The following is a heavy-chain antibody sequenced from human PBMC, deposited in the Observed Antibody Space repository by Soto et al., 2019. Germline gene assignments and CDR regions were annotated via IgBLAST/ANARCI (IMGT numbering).Heavy chain of an antibody. CDR2: INHSGIT. J-gene: IGHJ4*02. CDR1: GGSFSGYF. V-gene: IGHV4-34*01. D-gene: IGHD1-1*01. CDR3: VRGPYNYNSRYFDY. Sequence: PSETLSLTCTVSGGSFSGYFWTWMRQPPGKGLEWLAEINHSGITNYNPSVESRVSMSVDTSKNQFSLRLYSVTAADTAVYYCVRGPYNYNSRYFDYWGQGTLVTVSS.